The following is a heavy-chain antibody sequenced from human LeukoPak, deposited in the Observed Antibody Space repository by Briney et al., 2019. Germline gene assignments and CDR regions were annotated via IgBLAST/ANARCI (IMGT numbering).Heavy chain of an antibody. CDR3: ATDNNNWFDP. V-gene: IGHV1-69*13. D-gene: IGHD5-24*01. CDR1: GGTFSSSA. Sequence: SVKVSCKASGGTFSSSAISWVRQAPGQGLEWMGGIIPIFGTANYAQKFQGRVTITADESTSTAYMELRSLRSDDTAVYYCATDNNNWFDPWGQGTLVTVSS. J-gene: IGHJ5*02. CDR2: IIPIFGTA.